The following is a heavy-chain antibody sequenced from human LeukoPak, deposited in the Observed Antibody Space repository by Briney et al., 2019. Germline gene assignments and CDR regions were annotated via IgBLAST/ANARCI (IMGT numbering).Heavy chain of an antibody. CDR1: GYTFTSYY. V-gene: IGHV1-2*02. CDR2: INPNSGGT. CDR3: ARGVYIAAAQYGY. Sequence: ASVKVSCKASGYTFTSYYMHWVRQAPGQGLEWMGWINPNSGGTNYAQKFQGRVTMTRDTSISTAYMELSRLRSDDTAVYYCARGVYIAAAQYGYWGQGTLVTVSS. J-gene: IGHJ4*02. D-gene: IGHD6-13*01.